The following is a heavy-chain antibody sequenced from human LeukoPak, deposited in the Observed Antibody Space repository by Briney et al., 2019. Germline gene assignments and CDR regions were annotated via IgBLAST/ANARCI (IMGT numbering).Heavy chain of an antibody. CDR2: IYYSGST. CDR1: GGSISSSSYY. Sequence: SETLSLTCTVSGGSISSSSYYWGWIRQLPGMGLEWIGSIYYSGSTYYNPSLKSRVTISVDTSKNQFSLKLSSVAAADTAVYYCASYGGYSYGQSYYFDYWGQGTLVTVSS. CDR3: ASYGGYSYGQSYYFDY. D-gene: IGHD5-18*01. J-gene: IGHJ4*02. V-gene: IGHV4-39*01.